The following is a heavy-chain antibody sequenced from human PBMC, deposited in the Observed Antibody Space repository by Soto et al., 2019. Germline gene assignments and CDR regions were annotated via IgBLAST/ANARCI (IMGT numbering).Heavy chain of an antibody. J-gene: IGHJ4*02. CDR2: GYHSGST. CDR1: GDSISSADYY. CDR3: ARNLSPPLFDY. V-gene: IGHV4-30-4*01. Sequence: QVQLQESGPGLVKPSQTLSLTCTVSGDSISSADYYWSWIRQPPGQGLEWIGYGYHSGSTYYNPSLKSRVTLSIDPSKNQFSRKLSSVSAADRHGYYCARNLSPPLFDYWGQGTLVTVSS.